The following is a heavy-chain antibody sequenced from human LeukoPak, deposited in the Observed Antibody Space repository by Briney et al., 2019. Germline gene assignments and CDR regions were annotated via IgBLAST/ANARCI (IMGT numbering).Heavy chain of an antibody. Sequence: GGSLRLSCAASGFTFSSYAMSWVRQAPGKGLEWVSAISGSGGSTYYADSVKGRFTISRDNSKNTLYLQMNSLRAEDTAVYYCAKPSHVLRYFDWLSADYGMDVWGQGTTVTVSS. J-gene: IGHJ6*02. CDR1: GFTFSSYA. D-gene: IGHD3-9*01. CDR2: ISGSGGST. V-gene: IGHV3-23*01. CDR3: AKPSHVLRYFDWLSADYGMDV.